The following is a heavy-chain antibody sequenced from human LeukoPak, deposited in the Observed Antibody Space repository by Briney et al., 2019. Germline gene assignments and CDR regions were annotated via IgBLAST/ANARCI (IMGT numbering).Heavy chain of an antibody. Sequence: SETLSLTCTVSGGSIGSSSYYWGWTRQPPGKGLEWIGSIYYSGSTYYNPSLKSRVTISVDTSKNQFSLKLSSVTAADTAVYYCARRSGWHNWFDPWGQGTLVTVSS. V-gene: IGHV4-39*01. CDR2: IYYSGST. CDR3: ARRSGWHNWFDP. D-gene: IGHD6-19*01. J-gene: IGHJ5*02. CDR1: GGSIGSSSYY.